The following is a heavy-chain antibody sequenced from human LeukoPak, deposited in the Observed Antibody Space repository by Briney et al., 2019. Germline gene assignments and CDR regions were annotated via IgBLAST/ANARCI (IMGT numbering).Heavy chain of an antibody. CDR3: ARVGYCSTTSCYWRAFDY. Sequence: GGSLRLSCAASGFTFSDYWMSWVRQAPGKGLEWVANMKQDGSEKYFVDSVKGRFTISRDNTKNSLYLQMNSLRAEDTAVYYCARVGYCSTTSCYWRAFDYWGQGTLVTVSS. CDR1: GFTFSDYW. J-gene: IGHJ4*02. CDR2: MKQDGSEK. V-gene: IGHV3-7*01. D-gene: IGHD2-2*01.